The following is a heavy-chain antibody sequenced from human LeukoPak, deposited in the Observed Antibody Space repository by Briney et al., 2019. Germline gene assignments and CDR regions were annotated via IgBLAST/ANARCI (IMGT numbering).Heavy chain of an antibody. CDR2: INPNSGGT. CDR1: GYTFTGYY. D-gene: IGHD3-3*01. V-gene: IGHV1-2*02. J-gene: IGHJ5*02. Sequence: ASVKVSCKASGYTFTGYYMHWVRQAPGQGLEWMGWINPNSGGTNYAQKFQGRVTMTRDTSISTAYMELSRLRSDDTAVYYCARDRGADYDFWSGYPNWFDPWGQGTLVTVSS. CDR3: ARDRGADYDFWSGYPNWFDP.